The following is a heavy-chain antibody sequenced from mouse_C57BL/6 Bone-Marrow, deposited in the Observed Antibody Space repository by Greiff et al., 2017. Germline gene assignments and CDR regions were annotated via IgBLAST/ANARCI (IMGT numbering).Heavy chain of an antibody. CDR1: GFNFKDYY. D-gene: IGHD2-1*01. Sequence: VHVKQSGAELVKPGASVKLSCTASGFNFKDYYMHWVKQRTEQGLEWIGRIDPEDGETKYAPKFQGKATITADTSSNTAYLQLSSLTSEDTAVYDCASNGNGEAMDYWGQGTSVTVSA. CDR3: ASNGNGEAMDY. J-gene: IGHJ4*01. CDR2: IDPEDGET. V-gene: IGHV14-2*01.